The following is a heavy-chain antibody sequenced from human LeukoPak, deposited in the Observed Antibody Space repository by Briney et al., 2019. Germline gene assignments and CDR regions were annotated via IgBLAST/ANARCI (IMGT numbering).Heavy chain of an antibody. J-gene: IGHJ4*02. CDR2: IWYDGSNK. CDR3: ARDLYGDYSFDY. Sequence: SGGSLRLSCAASGFTFSSYGMHWVRQAPGKGLEWVAVIWYDGSNKYYADSVKGRFTISRDNAKNSLYLQMNSLRAEDTAVYYCARDLYGDYSFDYWGQGTLVTVSS. V-gene: IGHV3-33*01. CDR1: GFTFSSYG. D-gene: IGHD4-17*01.